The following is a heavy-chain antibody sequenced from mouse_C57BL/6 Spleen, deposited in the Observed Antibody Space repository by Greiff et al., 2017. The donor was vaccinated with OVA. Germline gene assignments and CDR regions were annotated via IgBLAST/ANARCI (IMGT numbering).Heavy chain of an antibody. CDR1: GFSLSTFGMG. V-gene: IGHV8-8*01. CDR3: ARIARYYSNYDWYFDV. J-gene: IGHJ1*03. Sequence: VKLVESGPGILQPSQTLSLTCSFSGFSLSTFGMGVGWIRQPSGKGLEWLAHIWWDDDKYYNPALKSRLTISKDTSKNQVFLKIANVDTADTATYYGARIARYYSNYDWYFDVWGTGTTVTVSS. CDR2: IWWDDDK. D-gene: IGHD2-5*01.